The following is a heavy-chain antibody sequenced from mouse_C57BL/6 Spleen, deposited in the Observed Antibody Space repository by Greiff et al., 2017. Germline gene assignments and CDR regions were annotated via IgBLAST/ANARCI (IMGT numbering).Heavy chain of an antibody. CDR3: ARRRDAGYDGDYAMDY. J-gene: IGHJ4*01. Sequence: QVQLQQPGAELVKPGASVKMSCKASGYTFTSYWITWVKQRPGQGLEWIGDIYPGSGSTNYNEKFKSKATLTVDTSSSTAYMQLSSLTSEDSAVYYCARRRDAGYDGDYAMDYWGQGTSVTVSS. CDR2: IYPGSGST. D-gene: IGHD2-2*01. CDR1: GYTFTSYW. V-gene: IGHV1-55*01.